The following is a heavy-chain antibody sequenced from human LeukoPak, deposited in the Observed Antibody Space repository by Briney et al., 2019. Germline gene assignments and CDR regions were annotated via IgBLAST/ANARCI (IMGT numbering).Heavy chain of an antibody. V-gene: IGHV1-69*05. CDR2: IIPIFGTA. CDR1: GGTFSSYA. CDR3: ARVPKYDYSSGYYYYFDY. D-gene: IGHD3-22*01. Sequence: GASVKVSCKASGGTFSSYAISWVRQAPGQGLEWMGGIIPIFGTANYAQKFQGRVTITTDESTSTAYMELSSLRSEDTAVYYCARVPKYDYSSGYYYYFDYCGQGTLVTVSS. J-gene: IGHJ4*02.